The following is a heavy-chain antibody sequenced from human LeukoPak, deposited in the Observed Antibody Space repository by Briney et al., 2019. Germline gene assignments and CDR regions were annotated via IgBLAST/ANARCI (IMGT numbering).Heavy chain of an antibody. CDR2: INPNSGGT. Sequence: ASVTVSCTASGYTFTGYYMHWVRQAPGQGLEWMGWINPNSGGTNYAQKFQGRVTMTRDTSISTAYMELSRLRSDDTAVYYCARGIIYDSSEFDPWGQGTLVTVSS. J-gene: IGHJ5*02. CDR3: ARGIIYDSSEFDP. V-gene: IGHV1-2*02. CDR1: GYTFTGYY. D-gene: IGHD3-22*01.